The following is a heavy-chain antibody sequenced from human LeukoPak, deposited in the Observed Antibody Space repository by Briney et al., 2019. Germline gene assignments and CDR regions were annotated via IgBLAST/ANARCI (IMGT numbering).Heavy chain of an antibody. CDR2: VNSDVSST. CDR3: ARVAVGNAFDF. CDR1: GFTFSSYW. J-gene: IGHJ4*02. Sequence: GGSLRLSCAASGFTFSSYWMHWVRQAPGGGLVWVSRVNSDVSSTTYADSVKGRFTISRDNAKNTLYLQVNSLRAEDTAVYYCARVAVGNAFDFWGQGTLVTVSS. D-gene: IGHD4-23*01. V-gene: IGHV3-74*03.